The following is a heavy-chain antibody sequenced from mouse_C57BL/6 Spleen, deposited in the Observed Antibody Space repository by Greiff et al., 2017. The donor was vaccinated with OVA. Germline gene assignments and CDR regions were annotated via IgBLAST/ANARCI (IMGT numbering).Heavy chain of an antibody. CDR2: INPNNGGT. CDR3: ARSRYGSYFDY. CDR1: GYTFTDYN. V-gene: IGHV1-22*01. Sequence: VQLQQSGPELVKPGASVKMSCKASGYTFTDYNMHWVKQSHGKSLEWIGYINPNNGGTSYNQKFKGKATLTVNKSPSTAYMELRSLTSEDSAVYYCARSRYGSYFDYWGQGTTLTVSS. J-gene: IGHJ2*01. D-gene: IGHD2-2*01.